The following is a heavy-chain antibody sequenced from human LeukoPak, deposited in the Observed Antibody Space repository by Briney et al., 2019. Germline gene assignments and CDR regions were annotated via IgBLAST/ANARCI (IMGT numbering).Heavy chain of an antibody. CDR3: ARGSSRGFEDSTTPRASRHNDY. Sequence: GSLRLSCAASGFTFSDYYMSWIRQPPGKGLEWIGEINHSGSTNYNPSLKSRVTISVDTSKNQFSLKLSSVTAADTAVYYCARGSSRGFEDSTTPRASRHNDYWGQGTLVTVSS. V-gene: IGHV4-34*01. D-gene: IGHD1-7*01. CDR1: GFTFSDYY. J-gene: IGHJ4*02. CDR2: INHSGST.